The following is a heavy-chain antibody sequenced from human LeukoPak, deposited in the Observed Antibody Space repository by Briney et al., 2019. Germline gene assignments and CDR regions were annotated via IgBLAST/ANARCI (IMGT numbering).Heavy chain of an antibody. CDR3: AKGAHSGSYPDY. CDR2: IRYDGSDK. V-gene: IGHV3-30*02. Sequence: PGGSLRLSCAASEFTFSSYGMNWVRQAPGKGLEWVAFIRYDGSDKYYADSVKGRFTISRDNSKNTLYLQMNSLRAEDTAVYYCAKGAHSGSYPDYWGQGTLVTVSS. CDR1: EFTFSSYG. J-gene: IGHJ4*02. D-gene: IGHD1-26*01.